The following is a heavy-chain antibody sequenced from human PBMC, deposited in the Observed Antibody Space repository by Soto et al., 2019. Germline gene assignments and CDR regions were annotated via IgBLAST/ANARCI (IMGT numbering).Heavy chain of an antibody. Sequence: QVQLQESGPGLVKPSETLSLTCTVSGDSISSFYWSWIRQPPGKGLEWIGYTRSTNYNPPLKSRVTRSVDTSLNQVSLRLTPVTAADSAVYYCARRGGGFDNWFDPWGQGTLVTVSS. CDR3: ARRGGGFDNWFDP. V-gene: IGHV4-59*08. J-gene: IGHJ5*02. CDR1: GDSISSFY. CDR2: YTRST.